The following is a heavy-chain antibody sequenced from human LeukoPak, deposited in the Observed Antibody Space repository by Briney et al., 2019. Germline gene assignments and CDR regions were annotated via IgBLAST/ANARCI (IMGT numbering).Heavy chain of an antibody. CDR3: AREGRYCSGGSCYSGEDYYYMDV. Sequence: GGSLRLSCAASGFTFSSYSMNWVRQAPGKGLEWVSYISSSSSTIYYADSVKDRFTISRDNAKNSLYLQMNSLRAEDTAVYYCAREGRYCSGGSCYSGEDYYYMDVWGKGTTVTVSS. D-gene: IGHD2-15*01. CDR2: ISSSSSTI. J-gene: IGHJ6*03. V-gene: IGHV3-48*01. CDR1: GFTFSSYS.